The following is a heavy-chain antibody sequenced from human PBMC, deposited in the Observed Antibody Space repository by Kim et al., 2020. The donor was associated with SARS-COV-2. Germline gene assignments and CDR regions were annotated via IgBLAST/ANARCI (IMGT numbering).Heavy chain of an antibody. CDR1: GFTFSSYG. D-gene: IGHD6-19*01. CDR3: ARDPPPSSGWLDY. V-gene: IGHV3-33*01. J-gene: IGHJ4*02. Sequence: GGSLRLSCAASGFTFSSYGMHWVRQAPGKGLEWVAVIWYDGSNKYYEDSVKGRFTISRDNSKNTLYLQMNSLRAEDTAVYYCARDPPPSSGWLDYWGQGTLVTVSS. CDR2: IWYDGSNK.